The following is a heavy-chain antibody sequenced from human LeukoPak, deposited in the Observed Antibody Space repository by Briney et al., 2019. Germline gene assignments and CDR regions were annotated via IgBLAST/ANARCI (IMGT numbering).Heavy chain of an antibody. D-gene: IGHD6-13*01. CDR2: IRGDTDDT. Sequence: ASVTVSCKTSGFRLADYYFHWVRQAPGQGLEWMGWIRGDTDDTDSPQKFQGRVTMTRDTSMNTAYMELSRLTFDDTAMYLCARVRGNSCDYWGQGTLVTVSS. CDR3: ARVRGNSCDY. CDR1: GFRLADYY. J-gene: IGHJ4*02. V-gene: IGHV1-2*02.